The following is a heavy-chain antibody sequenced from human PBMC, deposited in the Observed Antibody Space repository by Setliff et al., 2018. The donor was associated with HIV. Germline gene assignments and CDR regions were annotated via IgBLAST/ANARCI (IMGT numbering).Heavy chain of an antibody. J-gene: IGHJ4*02. CDR2: IYGGGST. CDR3: ATQLRRGYSYGSLFDY. CDR1: GFSVSRNY. Sequence: GESLKISCAASGFSVSRNYMSWVRQAPGKGLEWVSVIYGGGSTNYADSVKGRFTISTDNSKNTLYLQMNSLRAEDTAVYYCATQLRRGYSYGSLFDYWGQGTLVTVSS. D-gene: IGHD5-18*01. V-gene: IGHV3-66*01.